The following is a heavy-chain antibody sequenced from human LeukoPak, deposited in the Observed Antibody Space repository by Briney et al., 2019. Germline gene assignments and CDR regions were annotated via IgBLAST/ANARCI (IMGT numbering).Heavy chain of an antibody. CDR2: ISSSGSTI. V-gene: IGHV3-11*04. J-gene: IGHJ4*02. D-gene: IGHD3-22*01. CDR3: ARDYYDSSGHFDY. Sequence: KPGGSLRLSCAASGFTFSYYYMSWIRQAPGKWLEWVSYISSSGSTIYYADSVKGRFTISRDNAKNSLYLQMNSLRAEDTAVYYCARDYYDSSGHFDYWGQGTLVPVSS. CDR1: GFTFSYYY.